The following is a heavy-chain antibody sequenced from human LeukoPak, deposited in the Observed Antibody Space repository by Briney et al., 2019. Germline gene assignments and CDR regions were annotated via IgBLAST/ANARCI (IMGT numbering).Heavy chain of an antibody. CDR2: IYYSGST. CDR1: GGSISSHY. J-gene: IGHJ5*02. Sequence: PSETLSLTCTVSGGSISSHYWSWIRQPPGKGLEWIGYIYYSGSTNYNPSLKSRVTISVDTSKNQFSLKLSSVTAADTAVYYCAKGYYYDSSGPNNWFDPWGQGTLVTVSP. CDR3: AKGYYYDSSGPNNWFDP. V-gene: IGHV4-59*11. D-gene: IGHD3-22*01.